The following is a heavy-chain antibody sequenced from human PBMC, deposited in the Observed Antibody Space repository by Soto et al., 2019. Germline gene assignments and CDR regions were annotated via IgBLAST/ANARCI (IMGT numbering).Heavy chain of an antibody. D-gene: IGHD6-6*01. CDR2: ISYDGSNK. CDR1: GFTFSSYA. Sequence: QVQLVESGGGVVQPGRSLRLSCAASGFTFSSYAMHWVRQAPGKGLEWVAVISYDGSNKYYADSVKGRFTISRDNSKNTLYLQMNSLRAEDTAVYYCARARIAARRFYYYYGMDVWGQGTTVTVSS. J-gene: IGHJ6*02. V-gene: IGHV3-30-3*01. CDR3: ARARIAARRFYYYYGMDV.